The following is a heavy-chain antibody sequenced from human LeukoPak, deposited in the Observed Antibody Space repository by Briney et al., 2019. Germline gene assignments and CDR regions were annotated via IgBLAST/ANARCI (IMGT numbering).Heavy chain of an antibody. V-gene: IGHV3-23*01. CDR3: AKRGVVIRVILVGFHKEAYYFDS. CDR1: GITLSNYG. D-gene: IGHD3-22*01. CDR2: ISDSGGRT. Sequence: GGSLRLSRACSGITLSNYGMSWVRQAPGKGLEWVAGISDSGGRTNYADSVKGRFTISRDNPKNTLYLQMNGLRTEDTAVYFCAKRGVVIRVILVGFHKEAYYFDSWGQGALVTVSS. J-gene: IGHJ4*02.